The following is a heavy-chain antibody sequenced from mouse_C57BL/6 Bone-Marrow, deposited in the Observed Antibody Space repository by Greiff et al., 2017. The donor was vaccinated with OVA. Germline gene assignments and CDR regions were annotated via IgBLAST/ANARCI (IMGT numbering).Heavy chain of an antibody. D-gene: IGHD2-4*01. V-gene: IGHV5-6*01. CDR2: ISSGGSYT. J-gene: IGHJ4*01. CDR1: GFTFSSYG. Sequence: EVQGVESGGDLVKPGGSLKLSCAASGFTFSSYGMSWVRQTPDKRLEWVATISSGGSYTYYPDSVKGRFTISRDNAKNTLYLQMSSLKSEDTAMYYCARLIYYDYDYYAMDYWGQGTSVTVSS. CDR3: ARLIYYDYDYYAMDY.